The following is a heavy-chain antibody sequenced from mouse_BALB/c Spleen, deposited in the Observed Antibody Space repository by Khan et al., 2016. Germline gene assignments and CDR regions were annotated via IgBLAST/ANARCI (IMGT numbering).Heavy chain of an antibody. Sequence: QIQLVQSGPELKKPGETVKISCKAAGYTFTNYGMNWVKQAPGKGLKWMGWINTYTGEPTYADDFKGRFAFSLETSASTAYLQINNLKNEDMATYFCARQGILTTSMDYWGQGTSVTVSS. CDR1: GYTFTNYG. V-gene: IGHV9-1*02. CDR3: ARQGILTTSMDY. J-gene: IGHJ4*01. CDR2: INTYTGEP. D-gene: IGHD2-12*01.